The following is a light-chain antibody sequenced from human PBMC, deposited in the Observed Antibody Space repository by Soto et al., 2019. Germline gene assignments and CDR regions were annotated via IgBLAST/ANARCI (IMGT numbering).Light chain of an antibody. V-gene: IGLV7-43*01. CDR2: STS. CDR3: LLYYGGAQLEV. Sequence: QTVVTQEPSLTVSPGGKATPAFASRTGEATGGYYPNWFQQKPGQAPRALIYSTSNKHSWTPARFSGSLLGGKAALTLSGVQPEDEAEYYCLLYYGGAQLEVFGGGTKLTVL. CDR1: TGEATGGYY. J-gene: IGLJ2*01.